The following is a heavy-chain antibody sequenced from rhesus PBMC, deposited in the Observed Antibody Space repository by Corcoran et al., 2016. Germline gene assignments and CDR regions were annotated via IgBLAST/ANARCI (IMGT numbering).Heavy chain of an antibody. CDR1: GGSISSGYD. CDR3: ARDRVFDY. V-gene: IGHV4-76*01. CDR2: IYGSSGST. Sequence: QVQLQESGPGVVKPSETLSLTCAVSGGSISSGYDWSWICQPPGEGLECIWYIYGSSGSTNYNPSLENRVLISKDASKIQFSLTLRSVTSADTAVYYCARDRVFDYWGQGVLVTVSS. J-gene: IGHJ4*01.